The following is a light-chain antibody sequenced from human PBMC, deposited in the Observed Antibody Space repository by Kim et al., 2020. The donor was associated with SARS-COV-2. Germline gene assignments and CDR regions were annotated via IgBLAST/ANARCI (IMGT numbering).Light chain of an antibody. CDR1: KLGDKY. CDR3: QAWDSSTGV. CDR2: QDN. V-gene: IGLV3-1*01. J-gene: IGLJ3*02. Sequence: VSPGQTASITCSGDKLGDKYTCWYQQKPGQSPVLVIYQDNKRPSGIPERFSGSNSGNTATLTISGTQAMDEADYYCQAWDSSTGVFGGGTQLTVL.